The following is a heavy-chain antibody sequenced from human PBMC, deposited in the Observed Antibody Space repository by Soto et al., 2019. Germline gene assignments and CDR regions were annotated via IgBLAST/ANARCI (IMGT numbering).Heavy chain of an antibody. J-gene: IGHJ4*02. Sequence: GGSLRLSCASSGFTCSSYGMHLVRQAPGKGLEWVAVIWYDGSNKYYADSVKGRFTISRDNSKNTLYLQMNSLRAEDTAVYYCAREIKICSGGSCYSPDFDYWGQGTLVTVSS. D-gene: IGHD2-15*01. CDR3: AREIKICSGGSCYSPDFDY. V-gene: IGHV3-33*01. CDR2: IWYDGSNK. CDR1: GFTCSSYG.